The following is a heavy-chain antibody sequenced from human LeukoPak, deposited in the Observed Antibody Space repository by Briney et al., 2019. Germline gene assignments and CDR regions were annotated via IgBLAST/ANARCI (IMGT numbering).Heavy chain of an antibody. CDR3: ARRPSGLAAPKYFDY. V-gene: IGHV6-1*01. D-gene: IGHD6-19*01. Sequence: SQTLSLTCAISGDSVSSNSASWNWIRQSPSRGLEWLARTYYRSKWYYDYAISVKSRIAIYVDTSKNQFSLQLNSVTAADTAVYYCARRPSGLAAPKYFDYWGQGTLVTVSS. J-gene: IGHJ4*02. CDR1: GDSVSSNSAS. CDR2: TYYRSKWYY.